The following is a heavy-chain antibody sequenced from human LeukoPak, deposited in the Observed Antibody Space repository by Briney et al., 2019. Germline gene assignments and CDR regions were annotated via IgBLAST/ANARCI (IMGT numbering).Heavy chain of an antibody. CDR1: GGSISSSSYY. CDR2: IYYSGST. V-gene: IGHV4-39*01. CDR3: ARHFSGYDSVDY. J-gene: IGHJ4*02. D-gene: IGHD5-12*01. Sequence: PSETLSLTCTVSGGSISSSSYYWGWIRQPPGKGLEWIGSIYYSGSTYYNPSLKSRVTISVDTSKNQFSLKLSSVTAADTAVYYCARHFSGYDSVDYWGQGTLVAVSS.